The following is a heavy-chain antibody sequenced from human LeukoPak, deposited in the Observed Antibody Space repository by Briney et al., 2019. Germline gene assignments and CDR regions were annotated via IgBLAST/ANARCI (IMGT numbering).Heavy chain of an antibody. Sequence: ASVKVSCKPSGYTFTSYALSWVRQAPGQGLEWMGWISTYSGNTNYAQKLQGRITMTIETSTSTAYMELRGLRSDDTAVYYCARGGSRVVTYGNFDYWGQGTLVTVSS. V-gene: IGHV1-18*01. CDR1: GYTFTSYA. CDR2: ISTYSGNT. J-gene: IGHJ4*02. CDR3: ARGGSRVVTYGNFDY. D-gene: IGHD2-21*02.